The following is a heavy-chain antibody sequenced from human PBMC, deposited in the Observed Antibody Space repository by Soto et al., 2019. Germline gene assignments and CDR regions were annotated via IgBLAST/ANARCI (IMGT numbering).Heavy chain of an antibody. D-gene: IGHD3-10*01. J-gene: IGHJ4*02. Sequence: QVQLVQSGPEVKKPGSSVKVSCKVSGGPFSTLSISCVRQAPGQGLMWMGGIIPIFDATNYAQMFQGRVTITADDSTSTAYMELSSLRSDDTAVYYCARDLPNRSGRVWGPGTLVTVSS. CDR3: ARDLPNRSGRV. V-gene: IGHV1-69*01. CDR1: GGPFSTLS. CDR2: IIPIFDAT.